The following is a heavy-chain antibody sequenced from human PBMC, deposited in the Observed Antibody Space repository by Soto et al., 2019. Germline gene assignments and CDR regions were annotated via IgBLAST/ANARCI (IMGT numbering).Heavy chain of an antibody. CDR2: IHHSGST. V-gene: IGHV4-34*01. CDR1: GGSFSGYY. CDR3: ATPQKNFYYYGMDV. J-gene: IGHJ6*02. Sequence: SETLSLTCAVYGGSFSGYYGTWIRQPPGKGLEWIGEIHHSGSTNYNPSLKSRVSISVDMSNNQFSLRLSSVTAADTAVYYCATPQKNFYYYGMDVWGQGTTVTVSS.